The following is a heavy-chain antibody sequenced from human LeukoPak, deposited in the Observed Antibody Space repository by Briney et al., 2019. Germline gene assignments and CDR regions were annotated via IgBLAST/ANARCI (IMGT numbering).Heavy chain of an antibody. Sequence: SLRLSCAASGFTFSSYGMHWVRQAPGKGLEWVAVIWYDGSNKYYADSVKGRFTISRDSSKNTLYLEMSSLRAEDTAVYFCARERTLYVSGSGYGMDVWGQGTTVTVSS. D-gene: IGHD3-10*01. CDR3: ARERTLYVSGSGYGMDV. V-gene: IGHV3-33*01. J-gene: IGHJ6*02. CDR2: IWYDGSNK. CDR1: GFTFSSYG.